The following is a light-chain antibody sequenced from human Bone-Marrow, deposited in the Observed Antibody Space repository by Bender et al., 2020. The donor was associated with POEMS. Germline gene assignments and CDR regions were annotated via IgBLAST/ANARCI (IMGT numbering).Light chain of an antibody. J-gene: IGLJ3*02. CDR1: SSDIGTNTY. CDR3: CSYAGHNTWV. Sequence: QSALIQPPSASGSPGQSVTISCTGTSSDIGTNTYVSWYQQHPGKAPKLLIYQGFERPSGVPGRFSGSKSGNTASLTISGLQAEDEADFYCCSYAGHNTWVFGGGTKLTVL. CDR2: QGF. V-gene: IGLV2-8*01.